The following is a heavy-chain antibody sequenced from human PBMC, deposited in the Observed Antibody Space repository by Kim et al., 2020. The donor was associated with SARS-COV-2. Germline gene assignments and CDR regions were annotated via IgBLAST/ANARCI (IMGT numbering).Heavy chain of an antibody. Sequence: GGSLRLSCAASGFTFSSYGMHWVRQAPGKGLEWVAVIWYDGSNKYYADSVKGRFTISRDNSKNTLYLQMNSLRAEDTAVYYCAKGSVVGYFQHWGQGTLVTVSS. J-gene: IGHJ1*01. D-gene: IGHD2-15*01. CDR3: AKGSVVGYFQH. CDR1: GFTFSSYG. V-gene: IGHV3-33*06. CDR2: IWYDGSNK.